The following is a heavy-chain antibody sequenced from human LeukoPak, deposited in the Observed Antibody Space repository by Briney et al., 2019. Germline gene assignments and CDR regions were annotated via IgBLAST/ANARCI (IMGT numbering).Heavy chain of an antibody. Sequence: PGRSLRLSCAASGFTFDDYAMHWVRQAPGKGLEWVSLISWDGGSTYYADSVKGRFTISRDNSKNSLYLQMNSLRAEDTALYYCAKEWTGTTYYFDYWGQGTLVTVSS. J-gene: IGHJ4*02. CDR2: ISWDGGST. V-gene: IGHV3-43D*04. CDR3: AKEWTGTTYYFDY. D-gene: IGHD1-1*01. CDR1: GFTFDDYA.